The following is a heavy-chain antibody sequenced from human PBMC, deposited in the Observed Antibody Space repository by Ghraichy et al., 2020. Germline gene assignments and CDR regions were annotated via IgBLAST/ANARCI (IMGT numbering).Heavy chain of an antibody. D-gene: IGHD2-15*01. CDR3: ARHGLAGATEYYYYGIDV. CDR2: ISSDGRTK. Sequence: GGSLRLSCAASGFTFSESPIYWVRQPPGRGLEWVALISSDGRTKYYADSVKGRFTISRDNGKDRLFLRMNSLRAEDTAIYYCARHGLAGATEYYYYGIDVWGQGTTFIVSS. CDR1: GFTFSESP. J-gene: IGHJ6*01. V-gene: IGHV3-30*04.